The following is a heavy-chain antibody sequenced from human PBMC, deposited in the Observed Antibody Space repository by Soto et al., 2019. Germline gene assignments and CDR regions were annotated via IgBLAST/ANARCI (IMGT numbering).Heavy chain of an antibody. J-gene: IGHJ4*02. D-gene: IGHD3-9*01. CDR2: ISAYNGNT. CDR1: GYTFTSYG. CDR3: ARDLNGQGGAY. Sequence: ASVKVSCKASGYTFTSYGISWVRQAPGQGLEWMGWISAYNGNTNYAQKLQGRVTITADESTSTAYMELSSLRSEDTAVYYCARDLNGQGGAYWGQGTLVSVAS. V-gene: IGHV1-18*01.